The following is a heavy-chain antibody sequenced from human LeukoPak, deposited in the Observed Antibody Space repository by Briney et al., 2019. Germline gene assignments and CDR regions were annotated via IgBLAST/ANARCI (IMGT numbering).Heavy chain of an antibody. D-gene: IGHD3-10*01. CDR2: ASSDGSAK. Sequence: GGSLRLSCAASGFTFSSFGMQWVRQAPGKGLGWVAVASSDGSAKYYADSVTGRFTISRDNSKNTLFLQMNNLSAEDTAVYYCVKKFHSRGYGAHFDSWGQGTLVTVSS. CDR1: GFTFSSFG. J-gene: IGHJ4*02. CDR3: VKKFHSRGYGAHFDS. V-gene: IGHV3-30*18.